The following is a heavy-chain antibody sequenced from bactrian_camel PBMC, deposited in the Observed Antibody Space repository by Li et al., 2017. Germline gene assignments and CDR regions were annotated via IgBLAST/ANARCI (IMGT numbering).Heavy chain of an antibody. CDR3: AAGPAATCMYKTQALGEIDYGI. D-gene: IGHD3*01. V-gene: IGHV3S1*01. Sequence: HVQLVESGGGSVQAGGSLRLTCVASGYTYSSSCMGWFRQAPGKEREGLAAISSGGGRTFYADSVLGRFTISRDNAKNTLYLQMNGLEAEDSGMYYCAAGPAATCMYKTQALGEIDYGIWGQGTQVTVS. CDR2: ISSGGGRT. CDR1: GYTYSSSC. J-gene: IGHJ6*01.